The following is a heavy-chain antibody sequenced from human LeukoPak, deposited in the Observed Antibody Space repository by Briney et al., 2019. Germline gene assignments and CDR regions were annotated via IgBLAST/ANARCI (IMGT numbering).Heavy chain of an antibody. CDR2: IYHSGTT. CDR1: GYSITSSSW. Sequence: SDTLSLTCAVSGYSITSSSWWGWIRQPPGKGLEWIGYIYHSGTTYYNPSLQSRVTMSVDTSKNQFSLKLSSVTAVDTAVYYCARAEGRDGYNFGAFDFWGQGTMVTVSS. D-gene: IGHD5-24*01. J-gene: IGHJ3*01. V-gene: IGHV4-28*03. CDR3: ARAEGRDGYNFGAFDF.